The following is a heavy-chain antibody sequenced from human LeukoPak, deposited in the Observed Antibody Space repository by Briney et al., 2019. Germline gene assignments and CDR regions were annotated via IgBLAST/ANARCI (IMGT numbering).Heavy chain of an antibody. CDR3: AKRPSDYGDYVNY. V-gene: IGHV3-30*18. CDR1: GFGFISYG. J-gene: IGHJ4*02. Sequence: GGSLRLSCAASGFGFISYGMHWVRQAPGKGLEWVGVISDDGRRKDYADSVKGRFTISRDNSKDTLYLQMNSLRAEDTAVYYCAKRPSDYGDYVNYWGQGTLVTVSS. D-gene: IGHD4-17*01. CDR2: ISDDGRRK.